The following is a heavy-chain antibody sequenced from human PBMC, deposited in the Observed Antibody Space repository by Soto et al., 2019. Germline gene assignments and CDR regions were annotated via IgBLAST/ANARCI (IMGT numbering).Heavy chain of an antibody. D-gene: IGHD3-3*01. J-gene: IGHJ6*03. CDR3: ARHATYYDFWSGYYFQDYYYYYMDV. CDR2: IYYSGST. Sequence: SETLSLTCAVSGASIDSGDYYWSWIRQPPGKGLEWIGYIYYSGSTNYNPSLKSRVTISVDTSKNQFSLKLSSVTAADTAVYYCARHATYYDFWSGYYFQDYYYYYMDVWGKGTTVTVS. CDR1: GASIDSGDYY. V-gene: IGHV4-61*08.